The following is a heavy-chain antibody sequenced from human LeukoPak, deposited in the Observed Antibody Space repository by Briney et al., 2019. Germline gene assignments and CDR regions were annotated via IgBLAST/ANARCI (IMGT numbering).Heavy chain of an antibody. D-gene: IGHD4-11*01. CDR1: GGSISSHY. Sequence: SETLSLTCTVSGGSISSHYWSWIRQPPGKGLEWIGYIYYSGSTNYNPSLKSRVTISVDTSKNQFSLKLSSVTAADTAVYYCAREGKRTTPDYWGQGTLDTVSS. CDR3: AREGKRTTPDY. J-gene: IGHJ4*02. V-gene: IGHV4-59*11. CDR2: IYYSGST.